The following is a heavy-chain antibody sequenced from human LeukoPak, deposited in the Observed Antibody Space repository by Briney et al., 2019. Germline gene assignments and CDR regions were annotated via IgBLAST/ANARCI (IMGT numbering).Heavy chain of an antibody. J-gene: IGHJ3*02. D-gene: IGHD3-16*01. V-gene: IGHV3-66*01. CDR1: GFTVSSNY. CDR2: IYSGGST. Sequence: GGSLRLSCAASGFTVSSNYMSWVRQAPGKGLEWVSVIYSGGSTYYADSVKGRFLLSRDNSKNTLYLQMNSLRAEDTAVYYCARDGGRARSRYAFDIWGQGTMVTVSS. CDR3: ARDGGRARSRYAFDI.